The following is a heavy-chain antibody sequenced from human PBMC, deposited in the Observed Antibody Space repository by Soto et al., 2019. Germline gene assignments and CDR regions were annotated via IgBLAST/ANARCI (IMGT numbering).Heavy chain of an antibody. CDR2: ISSSSSYI. V-gene: IGHV3-21*01. Sequence: EVQLVESGGGLVKPGGSLRLSCAASGFTFSSYSMNWVRQAPGKGLEWVSSISSSSSYIYYADSVKGRFTISRDNAKNSLYLQMNSLRAEDTAVYYCARGVKLKGGGMDVWGQGTTVTVSS. D-gene: IGHD6-6*01. CDR1: GFTFSSYS. J-gene: IGHJ6*02. CDR3: ARGVKLKGGGMDV.